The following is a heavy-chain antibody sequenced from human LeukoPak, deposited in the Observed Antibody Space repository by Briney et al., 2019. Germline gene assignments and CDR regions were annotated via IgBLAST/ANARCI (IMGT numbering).Heavy chain of an antibody. Sequence: PSETLSLTCTVSGGPISSRSYYWGWIRQPPGKGLEWIGNIYYSGNTYCNPSLKSRVTISVDTAKNQFSLKLSSVTAADTAVYYCASHGGGGSYYLNWFDPWGQGTLVTVSS. CDR1: GGPISSRSYY. J-gene: IGHJ5*02. CDR2: IYYSGNT. D-gene: IGHD1-26*01. CDR3: ASHGGGGSYYLNWFDP. V-gene: IGHV4-39*01.